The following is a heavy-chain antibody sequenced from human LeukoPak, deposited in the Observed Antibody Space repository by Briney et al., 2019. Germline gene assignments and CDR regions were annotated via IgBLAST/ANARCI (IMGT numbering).Heavy chain of an antibody. CDR1: GGSTSSSTHY. J-gene: IGHJ4*02. D-gene: IGHD3-10*01. CDR3: AREDKLWFGDP. V-gene: IGHV4-61*02. Sequence: PSQTLSLTCTVSGGSTSSSTHYWSWIRQPAGKGLEWIGRIYTSGSTNYNPSLKSRVTISVDTSKNQFSLKLSSVTAADTAVYYCAREDKLWFGDPWGQGTLVTVSS. CDR2: IYTSGST.